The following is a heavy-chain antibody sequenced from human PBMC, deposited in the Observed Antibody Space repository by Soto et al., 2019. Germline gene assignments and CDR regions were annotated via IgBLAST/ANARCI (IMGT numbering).Heavy chain of an antibody. D-gene: IGHD3-22*01. CDR3: SRDYYDSSGYYYY. CDR1: GGTFSRYA. V-gene: IGHV1-69*13. Sequence: ASVKVSCKASGGTFSRYAISWVRQARGQGVEWMGGIIPIFSTANYAQKFQGRVTNTADESTSTAVIELSSLRSEDTAVYYYSRDYYDSSGYYYYWGQGTLVTVSS. CDR2: IIPIFSTA. J-gene: IGHJ4*02.